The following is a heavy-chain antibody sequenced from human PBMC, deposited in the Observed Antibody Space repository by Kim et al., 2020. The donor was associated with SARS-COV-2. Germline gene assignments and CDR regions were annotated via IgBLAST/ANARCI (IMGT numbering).Heavy chain of an antibody. V-gene: IGHV3-15*01. CDR3: STGGPFFDY. CDR1: GFTFSNAW. Sequence: GGSLRLSCAGSGFTFSNAWMNWVRQAPGKGLEWLGRIKSKANGETIDYAAAPVKGRFIISRDDSKNTVFLQMNSLNIEDTAVYYCSTGGPFFDYWGQGILVTVSS. J-gene: IGHJ4*02. CDR2: IKSKANGETI. D-gene: IGHD3-10*01.